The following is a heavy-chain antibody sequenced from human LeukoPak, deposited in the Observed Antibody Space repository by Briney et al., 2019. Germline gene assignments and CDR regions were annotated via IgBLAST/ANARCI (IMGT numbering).Heavy chain of an antibody. CDR3: ARQTFGVLYFDS. CDR1: GGSISRGSYY. J-gene: IGHJ4*02. CDR2: IYNSGST. V-gene: IGHV4-61*02. D-gene: IGHD3-10*01. Sequence: SETLSLTCSVSGGSISRGSYYWNWIRQPAGKGLEWMGRIYNSGSTNFNPSLKSRVTISTDMSKNQFSLKLTSVTAADTAVYYCARQTFGVLYFDSWGQGTLAIVSS.